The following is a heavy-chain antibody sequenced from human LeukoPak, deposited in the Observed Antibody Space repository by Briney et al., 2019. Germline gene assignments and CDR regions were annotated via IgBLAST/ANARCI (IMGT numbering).Heavy chain of an antibody. D-gene: IGHD1-7*01. CDR3: ARENGITGTVDY. CDR1: GGSFSGYY. Sequence: SETLSLTCAVYGGSFSGYYWSWIRQPPGKGLEWIGEINHSGSTNYNPSLKSRVTISVDTSKNQFSLKLSSVTAADTAVYYCARENGITGTVDYWGQGTLVTVSS. J-gene: IGHJ4*02. V-gene: IGHV4-34*01. CDR2: INHSGST.